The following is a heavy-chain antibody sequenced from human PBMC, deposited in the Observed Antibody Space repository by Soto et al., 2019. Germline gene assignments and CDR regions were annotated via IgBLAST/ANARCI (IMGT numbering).Heavy chain of an antibody. CDR3: ARAGSPFHSDSTGYWGFDY. CDR2: IYSSGTT. Sequence: EVQLVESGGGLIQPGGSLRLSCAASGFTFSDHQMNWVRQAPGRGLEWVSVIYSSGTTYYGDSVKGRFTISRDNSKNTLYLQMNSLRTEDTALYYCARAGSPFHSDSTGYWGFDYWRQGTLVTVSS. CDR1: GFTFSDHQ. J-gene: IGHJ4*02. V-gene: IGHV3-53*01. D-gene: IGHD3-9*01.